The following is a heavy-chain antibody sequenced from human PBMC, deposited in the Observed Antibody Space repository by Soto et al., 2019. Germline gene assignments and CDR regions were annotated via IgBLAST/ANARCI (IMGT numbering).Heavy chain of an antibody. CDR2: ISAYNGNT. D-gene: IGHD5-12*01. Sequence: QVQLVQSGAEVKKPGASVKVSCKASGYTFTSYGISWVRQAPGQGLEWMGWISAYNGNTNYAQKLQGRVTMTTDTSXXKXYXXLRSLRSDDTAVYYCARGNKQSTGWLQSYYYGMDVWGQGTTVTVSS. CDR1: GYTFTSYG. V-gene: IGHV1-18*01. CDR3: ARGNKQSTGWLQSYYYGMDV. J-gene: IGHJ6*02.